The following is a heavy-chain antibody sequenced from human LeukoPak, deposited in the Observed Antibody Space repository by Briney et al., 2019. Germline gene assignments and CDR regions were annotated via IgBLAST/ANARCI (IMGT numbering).Heavy chain of an antibody. Sequence: ASVKVSCKASGYIFTGYYMHWVRQAPGQGLEWMGWINPNSGVTNYAQKFQGRVTMTRDTSINTVYMELSSLRSDDTAVYYCARDASGYDPWGQGTLVTVSS. CDR3: ARDASGYDP. CDR2: INPNSGVT. CDR1: GYIFTGYY. V-gene: IGHV1-2*02. D-gene: IGHD5-12*01. J-gene: IGHJ5*02.